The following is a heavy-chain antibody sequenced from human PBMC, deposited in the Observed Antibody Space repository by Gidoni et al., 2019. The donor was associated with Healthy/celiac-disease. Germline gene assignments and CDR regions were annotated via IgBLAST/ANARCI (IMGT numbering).Heavy chain of an antibody. CDR2: IYYSGST. CDR1: GGSISSSSYY. V-gene: IGHV4-39*01. D-gene: IGHD3-22*01. Sequence: QLQLQESGPGLVKPSETLSLTCTVSGGSISSSSYYWGWIRQPPGKGLEWIGSIYYSGSTYYNPSLKSRVTISVDTSKNQFSLKLSSVTAADTAVYYCARGYYYDSSGYYPNYFDYWGQGTLVTVSS. J-gene: IGHJ4*02. CDR3: ARGYYYDSSGYYPNYFDY.